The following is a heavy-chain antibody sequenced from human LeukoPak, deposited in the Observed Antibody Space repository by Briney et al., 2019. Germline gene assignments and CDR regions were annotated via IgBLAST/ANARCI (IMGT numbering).Heavy chain of an antibody. CDR2: IIPILGIA. D-gene: IGHD1-26*01. CDR1: GGTFSSYA. Sequence: ASVKVSCKASGGTFSSYAISWVRQAPGQVLEWMGRIIPILGIANYAQKFQGRVTITADKSTSTAYMELSSLRSEDTAVYYCASLSGSLNYWGQGTLVTVSS. CDR3: ASLSGSLNY. J-gene: IGHJ4*02. V-gene: IGHV1-69*04.